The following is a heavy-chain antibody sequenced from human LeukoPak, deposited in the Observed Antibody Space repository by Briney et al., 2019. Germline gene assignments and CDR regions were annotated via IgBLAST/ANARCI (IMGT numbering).Heavy chain of an antibody. D-gene: IGHD3-22*01. V-gene: IGHV3-23*01. CDR1: GFICSSYG. J-gene: IGHJ4*02. CDR3: AVDWYDSSGYGTFDY. CDR2: ITGSGGNT. Sequence: GASLKISCAAAGFICSSYGMSWVRQRAGEGLEWVSTITGSGGNTDYADSVKGRCTNSRDNSKNTLYLQMHSLRAGDTAVYYCAVDWYDSSGYGTFDYWGQGTLVTVSS.